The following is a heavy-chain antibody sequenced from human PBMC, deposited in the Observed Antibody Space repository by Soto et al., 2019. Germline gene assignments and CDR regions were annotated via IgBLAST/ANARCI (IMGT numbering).Heavy chain of an antibody. D-gene: IGHD3-3*01. Sequence: ASVKVSCKASGYTLTAHYIHWVRQAPGQGLERMGWINPNSGDTNYAQQFQGWVTMTRDTSISTAYMELSRLTSGDTAVYYCARYDFWSGSFDYWGQGTLVTVS. J-gene: IGHJ4*02. CDR1: GYTLTAHY. CDR2: INPNSGDT. V-gene: IGHV1-2*04. CDR3: ARYDFWSGSFDY.